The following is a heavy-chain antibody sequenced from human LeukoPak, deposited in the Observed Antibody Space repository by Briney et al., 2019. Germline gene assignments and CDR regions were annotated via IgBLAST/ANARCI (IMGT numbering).Heavy chain of an antibody. D-gene: IGHD3-22*01. CDR2: TYYRSKWYN. CDR1: GDSVSSNSAA. J-gene: IGHJ3*02. V-gene: IGHV6-1*01. Sequence: SQTLSLTCAISGDSVSSNSAAWNWIRQSPSRGLEWLGRTYYRSKWYNDYAVAVKSRITINPDTSKNQFSLQLNSVTPEDTAVYYCARRRYDSSGYYPGAFDIWGQGTMVTVSS. CDR3: ARRRYDSSGYYPGAFDI.